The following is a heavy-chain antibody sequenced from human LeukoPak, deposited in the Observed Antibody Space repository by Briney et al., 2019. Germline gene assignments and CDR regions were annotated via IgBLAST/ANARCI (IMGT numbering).Heavy chain of an antibody. V-gene: IGHV3-7*03. Sequence: QPGGSLRLSCAASGFTFSSYWMSWVRQAPGKGLEWVANIKQDGSEKYYVDSVKGRFTISRDNAKNSLYLQMNSLRAEDTAVYYCARDRVAAAGTNWFDPWGQGTLVTVSS. CDR1: GFTFSSYW. CDR2: IKQDGSEK. J-gene: IGHJ5*02. CDR3: ARDRVAAAGTNWFDP. D-gene: IGHD6-13*01.